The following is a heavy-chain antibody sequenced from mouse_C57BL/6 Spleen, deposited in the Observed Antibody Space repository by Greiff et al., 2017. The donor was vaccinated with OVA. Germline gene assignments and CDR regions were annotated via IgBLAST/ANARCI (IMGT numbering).Heavy chain of an antibody. J-gene: IGHJ2*01. CDR3: ARSVNYYGSSPFDD. CDR1: GYAFRSSW. V-gene: IGHV1-82*01. CDR2: IYPGDGDT. Sequence: VMLVESGPELVKPGASVKISCKASGYAFRSSWMNWLKRRPGTGLDWIGRIYPGDGDTNYNGKFKGKATLTADESSSTAYMQLSSLTSEDSAVYFCARSVNYYGSSPFDDWGQGTTLTVSS. D-gene: IGHD1-1*01.